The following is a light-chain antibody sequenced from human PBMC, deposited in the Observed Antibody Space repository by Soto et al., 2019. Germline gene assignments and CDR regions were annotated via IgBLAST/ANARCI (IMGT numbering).Light chain of an antibody. CDR2: GAS. Sequence: EIVLTQSPGTLSLSPGERATLSCRASQSVSSSYLAWYQQKPGQAPRLLIYGASSRATGIPDRFSGSGSGTDFTLTICGLEPEDFAVYYCQQYGSSPLTFGGGTKVEIK. J-gene: IGKJ4*01. V-gene: IGKV3-20*01. CDR1: QSVSSSY. CDR3: QQYGSSPLT.